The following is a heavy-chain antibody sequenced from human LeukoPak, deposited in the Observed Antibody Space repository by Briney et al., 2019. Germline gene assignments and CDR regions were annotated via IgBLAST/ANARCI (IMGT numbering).Heavy chain of an antibody. D-gene: IGHD5-18*01. CDR1: GFTFSSYW. CDR2: INSDGSST. V-gene: IGHV3-74*01. Sequence: PGGYLRLYCAASGFTFSSYWMHWVRQAPGKGLVWVSRINSDGSSTSYADSVKGRFTISRDNAKNTLYLQMNSLRAEDTAVYYCAGGGYSYGPFDYWGQGTLVTVSS. J-gene: IGHJ4*02. CDR3: AGGGYSYGPFDY.